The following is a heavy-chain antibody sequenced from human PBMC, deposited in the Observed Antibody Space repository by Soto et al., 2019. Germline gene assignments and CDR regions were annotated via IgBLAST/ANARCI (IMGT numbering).Heavy chain of an antibody. CDR3: ARDTGLAPTVWGY. V-gene: IGHV4-31*03. CDR1: GDSIRGGGHY. CDR2: VYHSGST. D-gene: IGHD7-27*01. Sequence: QVQLQESGPGLVKPSQTLSLTCSVSGDSIRGGGHYWNWIRQFPGKGLEWIGYVYHSGSTHYNPSLRGGLTLSIDKSKNQFSLRLISVTAADTALYYCARDTGLAPTVWGYWGHGTQVTVSS. J-gene: IGHJ4*03.